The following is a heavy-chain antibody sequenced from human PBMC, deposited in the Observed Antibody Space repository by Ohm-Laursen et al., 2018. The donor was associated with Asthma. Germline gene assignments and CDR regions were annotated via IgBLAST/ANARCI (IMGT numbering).Heavy chain of an antibody. CDR1: GFTFSTYW. D-gene: IGHD4-11*01. Sequence: GSLRLSCSASGFTFSTYWVHWVRQAPGKGLEWVASINVDGSRKYSVDSVKGRFNISRDNAKSSLYLQMNSLRGDDTAVYYCARGMTTPGIDYWGQRTLVTVSS. CDR2: INVDGSRK. CDR3: ARGMTTPGIDY. J-gene: IGHJ4*02. V-gene: IGHV3-7*04.